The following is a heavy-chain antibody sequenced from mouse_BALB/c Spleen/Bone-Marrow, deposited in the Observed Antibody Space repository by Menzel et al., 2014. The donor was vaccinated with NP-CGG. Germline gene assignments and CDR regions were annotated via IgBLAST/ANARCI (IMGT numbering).Heavy chain of an antibody. J-gene: IGHJ2*01. CDR3: AREWTARAVDY. CDR1: GYALTNYL. V-gene: IGHV1-54*01. D-gene: IGHD3-2*01. Sequence: VKLMESGAELVRPGTSVKVSCKASGYALTNYLIEWVKQRPVQGLEWIGVINPGSGGANYSAKFKGKATLTADKSSSTAYMQLSSLTSDDSAVYFCAREWTARAVDYWGQGTTLTVSS. CDR2: INPGSGGA.